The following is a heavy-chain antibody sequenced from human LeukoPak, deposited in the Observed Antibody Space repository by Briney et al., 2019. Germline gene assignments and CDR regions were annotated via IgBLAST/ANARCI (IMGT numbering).Heavy chain of an antibody. V-gene: IGHV4-61*02. J-gene: IGHJ3*02. CDR3: ARVYGDYYESAFDI. Sequence: SQTLSLTCTVSGGSISRGSYHWSWIRQPAGKGLEWIGRIYTSGSTNYNPSLKSRVTMSVDTSKNQFSLKLSSVTAADTAVYYCARVYGDYYESAFDIWGQGTMVTVSS. D-gene: IGHD4-17*01. CDR2: IYTSGST. CDR1: GGSISRGSYH.